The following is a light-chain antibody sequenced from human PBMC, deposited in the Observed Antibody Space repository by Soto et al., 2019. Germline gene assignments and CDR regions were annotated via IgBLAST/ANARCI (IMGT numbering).Light chain of an antibody. Sequence: ENVLTQSPGTLSLSPGERATLSCRASQSVGRNYLAWFQQKSGQAPRIVIYGASSRAAGIPDRLSGSGSGTDFTLTISRLEPEDFAVYYCQQYATSPITFGQGTRLEIK. J-gene: IGKJ5*01. CDR1: QSVGRNY. V-gene: IGKV3-20*01. CDR3: QQYATSPIT. CDR2: GAS.